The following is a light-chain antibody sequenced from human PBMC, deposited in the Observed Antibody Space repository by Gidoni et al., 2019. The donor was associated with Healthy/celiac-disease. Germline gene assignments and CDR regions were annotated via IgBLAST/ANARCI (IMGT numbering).Light chain of an antibody. CDR2: LGS. V-gene: IGKV2-28*01. Sequence: DIVMTQSPLSLPVTPGEPASISCRSSQSLLHSNGYNYLDWYLQKPGQSPQLLIYLGSNRASGVPDRFSGSGSGTDFTLKISRVEAEDVGVYYCMQALLLFTFGPXTKVDIK. J-gene: IGKJ3*01. CDR1: QSLLHSNGYNY. CDR3: MQALLLFT.